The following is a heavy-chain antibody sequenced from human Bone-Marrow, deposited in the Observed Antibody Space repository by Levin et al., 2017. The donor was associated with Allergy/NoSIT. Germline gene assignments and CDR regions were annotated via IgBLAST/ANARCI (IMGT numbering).Heavy chain of an antibody. CDR3: AREMYCGSTSCYSPGYYGMDV. CDR2: INPSDGRT. V-gene: IGHV1-46*01. J-gene: IGHJ6*02. CDR1: GYTFSDYY. D-gene: IGHD2-2*01. Sequence: ASVKVSCKASGYTFSDYYMHWVRQAPGHGLEWMGLINPSDGRTSYPQKFQGRVTLTTDTSTRTVYMELSSLRSEATAVYYCAREMYCGSTSCYSPGYYGMDVWGQGTTVTVSS.